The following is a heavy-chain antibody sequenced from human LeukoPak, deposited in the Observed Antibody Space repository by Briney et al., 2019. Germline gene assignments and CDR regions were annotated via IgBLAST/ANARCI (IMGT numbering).Heavy chain of an antibody. D-gene: IGHD6-19*01. J-gene: IGHJ6*02. CDR1: GYTFTSYG. CDR2: INPNSGGT. V-gene: IGHV1-18*01. CDR3: ARNPGRVAVAAHYYYGMDV. Sequence: ASVKVSCKASGYTFTSYGISWVRQAPGQGLEWMGWINPNSGGTNYAQKFQGRVTMTTDTSTSTAYMELRSLRSDDTAVYYCARNPGRVAVAAHYYYGMDVWGQGTTVTVSS.